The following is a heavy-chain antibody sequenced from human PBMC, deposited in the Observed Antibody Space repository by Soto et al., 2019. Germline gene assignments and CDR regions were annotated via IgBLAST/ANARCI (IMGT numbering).Heavy chain of an antibody. CDR1: GGSISSGYY. Sequence: QVQLQESGPGMVKTSQTLSLTCAVSGGSISSGYYWSWIRQHPGKGLEWIGYIYYNGNTYYNPSLRSRVTISVDTSENQFSLTLTSVTAADTAMYYCARRVGLQFFDSWGQGILVTVSS. CDR3: ARRVGLQFFDS. CDR2: IYYNGNT. V-gene: IGHV4-31*11. J-gene: IGHJ4*02. D-gene: IGHD4-4*01.